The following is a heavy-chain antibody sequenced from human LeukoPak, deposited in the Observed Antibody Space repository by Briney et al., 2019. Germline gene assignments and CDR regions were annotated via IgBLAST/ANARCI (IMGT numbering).Heavy chain of an antibody. CDR3: TTDGLDIVVVPAAIGPYYYMDV. CDR2: IKSKTDGGTT. V-gene: IGHV3-15*01. CDR1: GFTFSNAW. J-gene: IGHJ6*03. D-gene: IGHD2-2*01. Sequence: GGSLRPSCAASGFTFSNAWMSWVRQAPGKGLEWVGRIKSKTDGGTTDYAAPVKGRFTISRDDSKNTLYLQMNSLKTEATAVYYCTTDGLDIVVVPAAIGPYYYMDVWGKGTTVTVSS.